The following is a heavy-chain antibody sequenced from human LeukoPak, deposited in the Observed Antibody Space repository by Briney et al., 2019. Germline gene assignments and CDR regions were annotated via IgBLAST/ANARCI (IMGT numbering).Heavy chain of an antibody. CDR1: GFTFSSYG. CDR3: AKGGQSWLPYFDY. CDR2: IWYDGSSK. D-gene: IGHD5-24*01. Sequence: GGPLRLSCAASGFTFSSYGMHWVRQAPGKGLEWVAVIWYDGSSKYYADSVKGRFTISRDNSKNTLYLQMNSLRAEDTAVYYCAKGGQSWLPYFDYWGQGTLVTVSS. J-gene: IGHJ4*02. V-gene: IGHV3-33*06.